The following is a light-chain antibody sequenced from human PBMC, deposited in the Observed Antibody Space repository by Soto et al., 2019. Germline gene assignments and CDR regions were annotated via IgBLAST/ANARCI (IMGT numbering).Light chain of an antibody. Sequence: IVMTQSPATLSLSPLKIVTFSFMASQSVSSHLAWCHQKTGQATRLLISAASHRATGMPSRLSGGASGLELSLTITGPQCSVFTVYFFTHYSIMAPWTFGPGTKVDI. CDR1: QSVSSH. CDR2: AAS. V-gene: IGKV3-15*01. CDR3: THYSIMAPWT. J-gene: IGKJ1*01.